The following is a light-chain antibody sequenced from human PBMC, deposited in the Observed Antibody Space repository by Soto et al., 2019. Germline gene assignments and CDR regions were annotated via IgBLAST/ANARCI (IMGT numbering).Light chain of an antibody. V-gene: IGLV1-40*01. CDR1: ASNFGAGYD. CDR2: ETK. Sequence: QAVVTQPPSVSGAPGKRVTISCTGSASNFGAGYDVHWYLQIPGTAPKLLIFETKSRPSGVPDRFSASKSGTSASLAITGLQTEAEAHYYCQSYDNSLRGWVFGGVTKLTVL. J-gene: IGLJ3*02. CDR3: QSYDNSLRGWV.